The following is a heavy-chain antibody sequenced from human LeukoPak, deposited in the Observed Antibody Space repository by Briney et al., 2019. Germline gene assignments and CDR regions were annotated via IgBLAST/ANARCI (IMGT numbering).Heavy chain of an antibody. D-gene: IGHD5-18*01. Sequence: VASVKVSCKASGYTFTGYYMHWVRQAPGQGLEWMGWINPNSGGTNYAQKFQGRVTMTRDTSISTAYMELSRLRSDDTAVYYCARVLRGYSYGFHYYYYMDVWGKGTTVTVSS. CDR2: INPNSGGT. V-gene: IGHV1-2*02. CDR3: ARVLRGYSYGFHYYYYMDV. J-gene: IGHJ6*03. CDR1: GYTFTGYY.